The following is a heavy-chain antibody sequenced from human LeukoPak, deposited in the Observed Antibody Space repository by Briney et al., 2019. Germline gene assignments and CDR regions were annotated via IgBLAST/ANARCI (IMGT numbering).Heavy chain of an antibody. CDR1: GGSISSYY. V-gene: IGHV4-59*12. D-gene: IGHD3-10*01. J-gene: IGHJ5*02. CDR3: ARDPIGMYYYGSGSPNWFDP. Sequence: PSETLSLTCTVSGGSISSYYWSWIRQPPGKGLEWIGYIYYSGSTNYNPSLKSRVTISVDTSKNQFSLKLSSVTAADTAVYYCARDPIGMYYYGSGSPNWFDPWGQGTLVTVSS. CDR2: IYYSGST.